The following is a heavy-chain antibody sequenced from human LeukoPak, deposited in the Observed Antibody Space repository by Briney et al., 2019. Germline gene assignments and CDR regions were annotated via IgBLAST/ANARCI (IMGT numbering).Heavy chain of an antibody. D-gene: IGHD6-19*01. CDR2: ISGSGGST. J-gene: IGHJ6*02. V-gene: IGHV3-23*01. CDR1: GFTFSSYA. Sequence: GGSLRLSCAASGFTFSSYAMSWVRQAPGKGLEWVSAISGSGGSTYYADSVKGRFTISRDNSKNTLYLQMNSLRAEDTAVYYFAKAGYSSGLYYYFGMDVWGQGTTVTVSS. CDR3: AKAGYSSGLYYYFGMDV.